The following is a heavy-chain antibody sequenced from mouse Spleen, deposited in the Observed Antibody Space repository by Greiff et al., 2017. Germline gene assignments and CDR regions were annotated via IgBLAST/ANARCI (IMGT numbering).Heavy chain of an antibody. Sequence: VKLVESGAELVRPGASVKLSCKASGYTFTSYWMQWVKQRPGQGLEWIGAIYPGDGDTRYTQKFKGKATLTADKSSSTAYMQLSSLASEDSAVYYCAGGLVSEYYFGYWGQGTTLTVSS. V-gene: IGHV1-87*01. CDR1: GYTFTSYW. J-gene: IGHJ2*01. D-gene: IGHD1-3*01. CDR3: AGGLVSEYYFGY. CDR2: IYPGDGDT.